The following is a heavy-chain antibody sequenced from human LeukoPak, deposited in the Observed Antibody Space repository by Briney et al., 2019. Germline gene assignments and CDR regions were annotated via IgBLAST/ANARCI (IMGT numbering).Heavy chain of an antibody. CDR2: INPNSGGT. D-gene: IGHD5-18*01. V-gene: IGHV1-2*06. CDR3: ARDLKAMVLPNY. J-gene: IGHJ4*02. Sequence: GASVKVSCKASGYTFTGYYMHWVRQAPGQGLEWMGRINPNSGGTNYAQKFQGRVTMTRDTSISAAYMELSRLRSDDTAVYYCARDLKAMVLPNYWGQGTLVTVSS. CDR1: GYTFTGYY.